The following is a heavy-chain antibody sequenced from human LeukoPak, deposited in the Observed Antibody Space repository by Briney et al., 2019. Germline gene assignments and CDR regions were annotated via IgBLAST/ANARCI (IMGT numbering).Heavy chain of an antibody. D-gene: IGHD6-13*01. J-gene: IGHJ4*02. V-gene: IGHV4-34*01. CDR3: ARALRGSWPRPLGY. Sequence: SETLSLTCAVYGGSFSGHYWSWIRQPPGKGLEWIGEINHSGSTNYNPSLKSRVTISVDTSKNQFSLKLSSVTAADTAVYYCARALRGSWPRPLGYWGQGTLVTVSS. CDR1: GGSFSGHY. CDR2: INHSGST.